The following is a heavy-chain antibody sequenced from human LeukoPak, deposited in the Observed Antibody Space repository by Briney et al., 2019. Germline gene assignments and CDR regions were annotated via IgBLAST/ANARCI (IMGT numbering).Heavy chain of an antibody. V-gene: IGHV4-38-2*01. J-gene: IGHJ3*02. Sequence: SSETLSLTCAVSGYSISSGDYWGWIRQPPGKGLEWIGSIYHSGSTYYNPSLKSRVTISVDTSKNQFSLKLSSVTAADTAVYYCERNLTVPGHDAFDIWGQGTMVTVSS. CDR1: GYSISSGDY. CDR2: IYHSGST. D-gene: IGHD6-6*01. CDR3: ERNLTVPGHDAFDI.